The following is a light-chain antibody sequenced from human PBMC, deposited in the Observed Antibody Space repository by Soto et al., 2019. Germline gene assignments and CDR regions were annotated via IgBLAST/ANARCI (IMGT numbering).Light chain of an antibody. CDR3: QSYDSSLSGYVA. J-gene: IGLJ2*01. CDR1: SCNIGAGYD. CDR2: GNS. V-gene: IGLV1-40*01. Sequence: QSVLTQPPSVSGAPGQRVTISCTGSSCNIGAGYDVHWYQQLPGTAPKLLIYGNSNRPSGVPDRFSGSKSGTSASLAITGLQAEDEADYYCQSYDSSLSGYVAFGGGTKLTVL.